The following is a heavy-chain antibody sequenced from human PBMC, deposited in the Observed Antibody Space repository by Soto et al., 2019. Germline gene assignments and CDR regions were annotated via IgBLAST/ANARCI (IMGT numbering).Heavy chain of an antibody. Sequence: GGSLRLSCTASGFTFGDYAMSWVRQAPGKGLEWVGFIRSKAYGGTTEYAASVKGRFTISSDDSKSIAYLQMNSLKNEDTAVYYFTRDQMIRFGGVIVNRYSYNYYGMNVGGQGT. CDR1: GFTFGDYA. J-gene: IGHJ6*02. D-gene: IGHD3-16*02. CDR3: TRDQMIRFGGVIVNRYSYNYYGMNV. CDR2: IRSKAYGGTT. V-gene: IGHV3-49*04.